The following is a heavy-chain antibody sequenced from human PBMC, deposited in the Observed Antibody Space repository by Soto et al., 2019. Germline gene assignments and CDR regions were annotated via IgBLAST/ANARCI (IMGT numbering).Heavy chain of an antibody. J-gene: IGHJ5*02. D-gene: IGHD1-26*01. CDR3: ATRPSGSYSRNWFDP. V-gene: IGHV4-34*01. CDR2: INHSGST. Sequence: PSEILALTCAVYGGSFSGYYWSWIRQPPGKGLEWIGEINHSGSTNYNPSLKSRVTISVDTSKNQFSLKLSSVTAADTAVYYCATRPSGSYSRNWFDPWGQGTLVTVSS. CDR1: GGSFSGYY.